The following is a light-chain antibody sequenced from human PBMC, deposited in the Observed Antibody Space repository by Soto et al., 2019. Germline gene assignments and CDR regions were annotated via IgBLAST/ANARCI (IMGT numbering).Light chain of an antibody. CDR3: QLGVT. CDR1: QSVLYSSNNKNY. CDR2: WPS. V-gene: IGKV4-1*01. J-gene: IGKJ5*01. Sequence: DIVMTQSPDSLAVSLGERATINCKSSQSVLYSSNNKNYLAWYQQKPGQPPKLLIYWPSTRESGVPDRFSGSGSGTDFTLTISSLQAEDVAVYYCQLGVTFGQGTRLEIK.